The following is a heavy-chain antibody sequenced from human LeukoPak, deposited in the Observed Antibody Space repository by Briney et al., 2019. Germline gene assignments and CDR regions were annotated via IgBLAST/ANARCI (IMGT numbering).Heavy chain of an antibody. J-gene: IGHJ4*02. Sequence: ASVKVSCKASGYTFTSYAIHWVRQAPGQRLEWMGWISAGNGNTKYSQNFQGRVTFISNTSATTAFMELSSLRSEDTAVYYCARDSGSGSNDYWGQGTLVTVSS. CDR3: ARDSGSGSNDY. CDR1: GYTFTSYA. CDR2: ISAGNGNT. D-gene: IGHD1-26*01. V-gene: IGHV1-3*01.